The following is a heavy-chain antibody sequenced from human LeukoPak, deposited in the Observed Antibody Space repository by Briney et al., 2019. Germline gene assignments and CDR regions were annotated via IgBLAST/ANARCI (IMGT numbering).Heavy chain of an antibody. D-gene: IGHD1-7*01. CDR3: VRDRELNY. CDR1: GVSISIYY. V-gene: IGHV4-59*01. J-gene: IGHJ4*02. Sequence: SETLSLTCTVSGVSISIYYWSWIRQPPGKGLEWIGYIYNSGSTNYNPSLKSRATISADTSKDQFSLKLSSVTAADTAVYYCVRDRELNYWGQGTLVTVSS. CDR2: IYNSGST.